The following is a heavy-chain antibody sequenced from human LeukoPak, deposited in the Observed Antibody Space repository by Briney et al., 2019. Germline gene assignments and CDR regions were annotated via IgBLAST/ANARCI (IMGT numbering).Heavy chain of an antibody. Sequence: KPSGTLSLTCAVSGGSISSSNWWSWVRQPPGQGLGWIGEIYHSGSTNYNPSLKSRVTISVDKSKNQFSLKLSSVTAADTAVYYCARTMVRGVIYRFDIWGQGTMVTVSS. CDR2: IYHSGST. D-gene: IGHD3-10*01. CDR3: ARTMVRGVIYRFDI. CDR1: GGSISSSNW. V-gene: IGHV4-4*02. J-gene: IGHJ3*02.